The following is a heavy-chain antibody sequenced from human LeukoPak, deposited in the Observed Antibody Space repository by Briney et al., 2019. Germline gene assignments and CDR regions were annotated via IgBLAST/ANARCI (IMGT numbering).Heavy chain of an antibody. Sequence: GGSLRLSCEASGFTFSDYDMNWVRQAPGKGLEWISCIRTGDSTIFYADSVKGRFTISRDNAKNLLYLQMNSLRAEDTAVYYCARDLIEMATISAGDYYYYGMDVWGQGTTVTVSS. D-gene: IGHD5-24*01. J-gene: IGHJ6*02. CDR3: ARDLIEMATISAGDYYYYGMDV. CDR1: GFTFSDYD. CDR2: IRTGDSTI. V-gene: IGHV3-48*01.